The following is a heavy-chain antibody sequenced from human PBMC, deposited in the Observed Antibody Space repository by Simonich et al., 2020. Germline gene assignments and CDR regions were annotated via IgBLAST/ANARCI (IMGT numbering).Heavy chain of an antibody. CDR2: IHPNSGGT. CDR1: GYTFTGYY. Sequence: QVQLVQSGAEVKKPGASVKVSCKASGYTFTGYYMPWVRQAPGQGLEWRGWIHPNSGGTSDAQNVQGRVTMTRDTSISTAYMELSRLRSDDTAVYYCARDRAARYYYYYYMDVWGKGTTVTVSS. V-gene: IGHV1-2*02. D-gene: IGHD6-6*01. J-gene: IGHJ6*03. CDR3: ARDRAARYYYYYYMDV.